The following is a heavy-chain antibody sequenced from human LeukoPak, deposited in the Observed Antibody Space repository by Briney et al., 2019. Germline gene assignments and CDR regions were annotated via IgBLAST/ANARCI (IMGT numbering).Heavy chain of an antibody. CDR1: GGTFSSYA. V-gene: IGHV1-69*05. CDR3: ARDPSPPYYDFWSGSLFDP. J-gene: IGHJ5*02. D-gene: IGHD3-3*01. CDR2: IIPIFGTA. Sequence: ASVKVSCKASGGTFSSYAISWVRQAPGQGLEWMGGIIPIFGTANYAQKFQGRVTITTDESTSTAYMELSSLRSEDTPVYYCARDPSPPYYDFWSGSLFDPWGQGTLVTVSS.